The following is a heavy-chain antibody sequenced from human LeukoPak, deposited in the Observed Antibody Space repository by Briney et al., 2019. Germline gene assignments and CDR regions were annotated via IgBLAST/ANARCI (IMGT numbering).Heavy chain of an antibody. CDR3: ASLGIAVAGTGGY. D-gene: IGHD6-19*01. Sequence: GGSLRLSCAASGFTFSSYAMHWVRQAPGKGLEWVAVISYDGSNKYYADSVKGRFTISRDNSKHTLYLQMNSLRAEDTAVYYCASLGIAVAGTGGYWGQGTLVTVSS. J-gene: IGHJ4*02. CDR1: GFTFSSYA. CDR2: ISYDGSNK. V-gene: IGHV3-30-3*01.